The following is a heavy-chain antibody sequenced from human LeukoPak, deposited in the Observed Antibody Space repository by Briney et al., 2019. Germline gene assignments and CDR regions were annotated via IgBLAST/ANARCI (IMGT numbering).Heavy chain of an antibody. V-gene: IGHV3-48*01. CDR3: TRGRRSDILTGYYHDY. Sequence: PGGSLRLSCGASGLTFSGYSMNWVRQAPGKGLEWVSYITSSSSTIYYADSVKGRFTISRDNAKNSLYLQMNSLRAEDTAVYYCTRGRRSDILTGYYHDYWGQGTLVTVSS. J-gene: IGHJ4*02. CDR1: GLTFSGYS. CDR2: ITSSSSTI. D-gene: IGHD3-9*01.